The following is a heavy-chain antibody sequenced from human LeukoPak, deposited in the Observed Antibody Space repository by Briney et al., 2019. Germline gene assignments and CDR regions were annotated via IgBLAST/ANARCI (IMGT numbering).Heavy chain of an antibody. CDR2: IHYSGSA. V-gene: IGHV4-39*01. J-gene: IGHJ4*02. CDR1: GGSISSSNYY. Sequence: SETLSLTCTVSGGSISSSNYYWGWIRQPPGRGLEWFGSIHYSGSAYYNPSPKSRVTISVDTSKNQFSLKLNSVTAADTAVYYCARLDATYSSSRYFGYWGQGTLVTVSS. CDR3: ARLDATYSSSRYFGY. D-gene: IGHD6-13*01.